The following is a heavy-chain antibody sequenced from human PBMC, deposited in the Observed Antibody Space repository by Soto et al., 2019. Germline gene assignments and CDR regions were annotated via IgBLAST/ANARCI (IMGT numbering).Heavy chain of an antibody. CDR1: GYTFTSYG. CDR2: ITVYNGNT. V-gene: IGHV1-18*04. CDR3: ARSYSYGSYWYFDY. J-gene: IGHJ4*02. D-gene: IGHD5-18*01. Sequence: GASVKVSCKASGYTFTSYGVSCVRQAPGQGLEWMGWITVYNGNTHYAQNLQGRVTMTTDTSTSTAHMELWSLGSDDTAVYYCARSYSYGSYWYFDYWGQGALVTVSS.